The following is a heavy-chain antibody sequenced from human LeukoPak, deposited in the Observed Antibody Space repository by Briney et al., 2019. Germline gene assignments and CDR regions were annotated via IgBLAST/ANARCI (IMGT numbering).Heavy chain of an antibody. CDR3: AKAIHYDYVWGSYRNDAFDI. CDR2: ISGSGGST. V-gene: IGHV3-23*01. D-gene: IGHD3-16*02. J-gene: IGHJ3*02. Sequence: GGSLRLSCAASGFTFSSYAMSWVRQAPGKGLEWVSAISGSGGSTYYANSVKGRFTISRDNSKNTLYLQMNSLRAEDTAVYYCAKAIHYDYVWGSYRNDAFDIWGQGTMVTVSS. CDR1: GFTFSSYA.